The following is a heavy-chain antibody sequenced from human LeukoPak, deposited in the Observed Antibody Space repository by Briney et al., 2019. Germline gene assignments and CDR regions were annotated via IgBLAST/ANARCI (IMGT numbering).Heavy chain of an antibody. CDR3: ARRELATIAFDY. D-gene: IGHD5-24*01. Sequence: SETLSLTCTVSGGSISGYYWSWIRQPPGKGLEWIGYIYYSGSTNYNPSLKSRVTISVDTSKNQFSLKLSSVTAADTAVYYCARRELATIAFDYWGQGTLVTVSS. CDR1: GGSISGYY. V-gene: IGHV4-59*08. J-gene: IGHJ4*02. CDR2: IYYSGST.